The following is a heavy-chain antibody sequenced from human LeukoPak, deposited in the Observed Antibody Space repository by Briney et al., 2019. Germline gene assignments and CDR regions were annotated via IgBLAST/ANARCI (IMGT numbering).Heavy chain of an antibody. Sequence: GGSLRLSCAASGFTFSSYSMSWVRQAPGKGLEWVANIKQDGSEKYYVDSVKGRFTISRDNDKNSLFLQMTSLRAEDTAVYYCARVGGRYSPLGYWGQGTLVTVSS. CDR3: ARVGGRYSPLGY. CDR1: GFTFSSYS. D-gene: IGHD3-16*02. CDR2: IKQDGSEK. V-gene: IGHV3-7*01. J-gene: IGHJ4*02.